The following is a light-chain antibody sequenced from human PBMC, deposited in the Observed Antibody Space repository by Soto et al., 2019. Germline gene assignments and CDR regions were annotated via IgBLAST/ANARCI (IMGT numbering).Light chain of an antibody. Sequence: DIQLTQSPSFLSASVGDRVTITCRASQGINTYLAWYQQKPGKVPKLLIYGASTLQRGVPSRFSGSGSGTEFTLTISSLQPEDFATYYCQQLHSYPLTFGPGATVDLK. CDR1: QGINTY. V-gene: IGKV1-9*01. J-gene: IGKJ3*01. CDR2: GAS. CDR3: QQLHSYPLT.